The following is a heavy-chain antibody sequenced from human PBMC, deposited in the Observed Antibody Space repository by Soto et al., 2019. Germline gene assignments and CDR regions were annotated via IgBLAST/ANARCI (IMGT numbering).Heavy chain of an antibody. Sequence: ASMRVSYRDSVSTYPIYGISCVRQAPGQGLEWMGWISVYNGNTDYAQKFQGRVTMTTDTSTSTAYMELRSLRSDDTAVYYCATSYDSGLEPWGQGNRVTVSA. D-gene: IGHD5-12*01. V-gene: IGHV1-18*04. J-gene: IGHJ5*02. CDR1: VSTYPIYG. CDR2: ISVYNGNT. CDR3: ATSYDSGLEP.